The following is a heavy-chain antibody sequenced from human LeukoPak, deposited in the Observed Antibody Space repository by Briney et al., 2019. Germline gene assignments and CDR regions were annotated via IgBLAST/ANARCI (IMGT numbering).Heavy chain of an antibody. V-gene: IGHV3-33*01. D-gene: IGHD3-10*01. CDR1: GFTFSDYG. CDR3: VRASGSFDY. CDR2: IWSDGSNK. J-gene: IGHJ4*02. Sequence: GGSLRLSCAASGFTFSDYGIHWVRQAPGKGLEWVAFIWSDGSNKYYADSVTGRFTISRDNSNKTLYLQMNSLRVEDTAVYYCVRASGSFDYWGQGTLVSVSS.